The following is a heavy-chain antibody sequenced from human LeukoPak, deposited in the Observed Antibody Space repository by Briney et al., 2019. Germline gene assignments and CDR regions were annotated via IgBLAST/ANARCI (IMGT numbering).Heavy chain of an antibody. D-gene: IGHD6-19*01. J-gene: IGHJ3*02. V-gene: IGHV3-66*01. CDR2: IYSGGST. CDR3: ARDRDSSGWYSDAFDI. CDR1: GFTVSSNY. Sequence: GGSLRLSCAASGFTVSSNYMSWVRQAPGKGLEWVSVIYSGGSTYYADSVKGRFTISRDNSKNTLYLQMNSLRAEDTAVYYCARDRDSSGWYSDAFDIWGQGTMVTVSS.